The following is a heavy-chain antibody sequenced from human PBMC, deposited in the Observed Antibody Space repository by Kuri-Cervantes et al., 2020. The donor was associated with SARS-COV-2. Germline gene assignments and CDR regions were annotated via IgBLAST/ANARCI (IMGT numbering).Heavy chain of an antibody. J-gene: IGHJ4*02. CDR1: GFTFSSYA. CDR2: ISGSGGST. CDR3: AKDRGWVRGVMQDY. D-gene: IGHD3-10*01. Sequence: GGSLRLSCAASGFTFSSYARSWVRQAPGKGLEWVSAISGSGGSTYYADSTNGRFTIPRDNSKNTLYLQRTGLRAEDTAVYYCAKDRGWVRGVMQDYWGQGTLVTVSS. V-gene: IGHV3-23*01.